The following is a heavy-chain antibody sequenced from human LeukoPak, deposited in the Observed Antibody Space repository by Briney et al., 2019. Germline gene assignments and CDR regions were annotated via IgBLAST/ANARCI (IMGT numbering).Heavy chain of an antibody. CDR1: GITFSSYG. Sequence: GGSLRLSCTASGITFSSYGMHWVRQAPGKGLEWVAVIGYDGSDKYYAESVEGRFTISRDNSKNTLYLQINSHRAEDTALYYCARDYESLFDYWGQGTLVTVSS. J-gene: IGHJ4*02. V-gene: IGHV3-33*01. D-gene: IGHD3-3*01. CDR3: ARDYESLFDY. CDR2: IGYDGSDK.